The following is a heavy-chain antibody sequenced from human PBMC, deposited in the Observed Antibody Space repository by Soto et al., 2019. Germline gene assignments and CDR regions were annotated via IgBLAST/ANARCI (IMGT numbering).Heavy chain of an antibody. D-gene: IGHD4-17*01. J-gene: IGHJ4*02. CDR1: GGSISSGGYY. V-gene: IGHV4-31*03. CDR3: ARGPTVTTRTLDY. Sequence: SETLSLTCTVSGGSISSGGYYWSWIRQHPGKGLEWIGYIYYSGSTYYNPSLKSRVTISVDTSKNQFSLKLGSVTAADTAVYYCARGPTVTTRTLDYWGQGTLVTVSS. CDR2: IYYSGST.